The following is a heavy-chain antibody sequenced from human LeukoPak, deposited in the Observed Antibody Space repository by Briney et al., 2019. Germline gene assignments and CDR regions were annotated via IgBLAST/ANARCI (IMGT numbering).Heavy chain of an antibody. D-gene: IGHD4-23*01. V-gene: IGHV1-69*05. CDR2: IIPIFGTA. Sequence: SVKVSCKASGGTFSSYAISWVRQAPGQGLEWMGGIIPIFGTANYAQKFQGRVTITTDESTSTAYMELSSLRSEDTAVYYCARGFLTQDTVVIPEFDYWGQGTLVTVSS. CDR3: ARGFLTQDTVVIPEFDY. J-gene: IGHJ4*02. CDR1: GGTFSSYA.